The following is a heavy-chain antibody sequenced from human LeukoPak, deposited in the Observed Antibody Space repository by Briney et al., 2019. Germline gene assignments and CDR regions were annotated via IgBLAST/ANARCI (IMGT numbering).Heavy chain of an antibody. D-gene: IGHD3-22*01. J-gene: IGHJ5*02. Sequence: SETLSLTCTVSGGSVSSSNYYWGWFRQPPGKGLEWIGSICYSGSTYYNPSFKSRVIISVDTSKNQFSLKLSSVTAADTAVYYCARRHTSGDYSGDNWFDPWGQGTLVTVSS. CDR1: GGSVSSSNYY. CDR2: ICYSGST. V-gene: IGHV4-39*01. CDR3: ARRHTSGDYSGDNWFDP.